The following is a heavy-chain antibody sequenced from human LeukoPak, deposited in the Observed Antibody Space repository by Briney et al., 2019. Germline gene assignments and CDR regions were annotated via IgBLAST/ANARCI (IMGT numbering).Heavy chain of an antibody. V-gene: IGHV4-34*01. CDR2: INHSGST. D-gene: IGHD3-22*01. J-gene: IGHJ4*02. CDR1: GGSFSGYY. CDR3: ARESHYYDSSGYSPFLYY. Sequence: SETLSLTCAVYGGSFSGYYWSWIRQPPGKGLEWIGEINHSGSTNYNPSLKSRVTIPVDTSKNQFSLKLSSVTAADTAVYYCARESHYYDSSGYSPFLYYWGQGTLVTVSS.